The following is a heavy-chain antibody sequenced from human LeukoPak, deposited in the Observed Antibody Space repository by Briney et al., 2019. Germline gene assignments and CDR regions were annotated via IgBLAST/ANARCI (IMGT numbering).Heavy chain of an antibody. CDR3: ARLWFGESHFDY. CDR1: GFTFSSYA. V-gene: IGHV3-30-3*01. Sequence: RGSLRLSCAASGFTFSSYAMHWVRQAPGKGLEWVAVISYDGSNKYYADSVKGRFTISRDNSKNTLYLQMNSLRAEDTAVYYCARLWFGESHFDYWGQGTLVTVSS. CDR2: ISYDGSNK. D-gene: IGHD3-10*01. J-gene: IGHJ4*02.